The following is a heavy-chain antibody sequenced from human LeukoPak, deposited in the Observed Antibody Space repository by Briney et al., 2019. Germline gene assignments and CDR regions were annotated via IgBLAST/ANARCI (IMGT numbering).Heavy chain of an antibody. CDR1: GFTFSSYS. D-gene: IGHD4-17*01. V-gene: IGHV3-21*04. Sequence: PRGSLRLSCAASGFTFSSYSMNWVRQAPGKGLEWVSSISSSSRHIYYADSVKGRFTIFRDDAKNSLFLQMDSLRVEDTAMYYCVRDFSTVTTAYLHHWGQGTLVTVSS. J-gene: IGHJ1*01. CDR2: ISSSSRHI. CDR3: VRDFSTVTTAYLHH.